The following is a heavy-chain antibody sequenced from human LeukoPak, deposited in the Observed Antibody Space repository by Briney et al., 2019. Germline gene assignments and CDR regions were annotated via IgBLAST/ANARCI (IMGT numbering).Heavy chain of an antibody. CDR1: GGSFSGYY. V-gene: IGHV4-34*01. D-gene: IGHD6-19*01. J-gene: IGHJ4*02. Sequence: PSETLSLTCAVYGGSFSGYYWSWIRQPPGKGLEWIGEINHSGSTNYNPSLKSRVTISVDTSKNQFSLKLSSVTAADTAVYYCASLPTSAWKHSDFWGQGTLVTVSS. CDR3: ASLPTSAWKHSDF. CDR2: INHSGST.